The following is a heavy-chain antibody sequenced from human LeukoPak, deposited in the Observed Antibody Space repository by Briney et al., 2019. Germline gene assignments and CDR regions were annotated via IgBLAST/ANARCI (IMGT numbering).Heavy chain of an antibody. V-gene: IGHV3-7*01. Sequence: GGSLRLSCAGSGFTFSSYWMSWVRQAPGKGLEWVANIKQDGSEKYYVDSVKGRFTISRDNAKNSLYLQMNSLRAEDTAVYYCARDWGVPAALDAFDIWGQGTMVTVSS. J-gene: IGHJ3*02. D-gene: IGHD2-2*01. CDR2: IKQDGSEK. CDR1: GFTFSSYW. CDR3: ARDWGVPAALDAFDI.